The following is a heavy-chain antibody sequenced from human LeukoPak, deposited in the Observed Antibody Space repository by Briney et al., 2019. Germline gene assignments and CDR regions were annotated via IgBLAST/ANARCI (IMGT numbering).Heavy chain of an antibody. J-gene: IGHJ4*02. Sequence: GGSLRLSCAASGFTFSSYGMHWVRQAPGKGLEWVAVISYDGSNKYYADSVKGRFTISRDNSKNTLYLQMNSLRAEDTAVYYCAFRDSGYDTGLGYWGQGTLVTVSS. CDR1: GFTFSSYG. CDR3: AFRDSGYDTGLGY. CDR2: ISYDGSNK. D-gene: IGHD5-12*01. V-gene: IGHV3-30*03.